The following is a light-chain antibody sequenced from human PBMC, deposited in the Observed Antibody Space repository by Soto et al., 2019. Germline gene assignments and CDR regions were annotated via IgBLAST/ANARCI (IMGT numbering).Light chain of an antibody. CDR3: SSYTSSSTLPYV. J-gene: IGLJ1*01. CDR1: SSDVGGYNY. CDR2: DVS. Sequence: QSALTQPASVSGSPGHSITISCTGTSSDVGGYNYVSWYQQHPGKAPKLMIYDVSNRPSGVSNRFSGSKSGNTASLTISGLQAEDEADYYCSSYTSSSTLPYVFGTGNKVTVL. V-gene: IGLV2-14*01.